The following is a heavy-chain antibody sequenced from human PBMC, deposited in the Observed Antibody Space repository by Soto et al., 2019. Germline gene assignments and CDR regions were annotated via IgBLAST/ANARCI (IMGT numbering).Heavy chain of an antibody. J-gene: IGHJ4*02. CDR3: ARSEATALDY. CDR1: GDSMSSSNW. CDR2: AHHSGRT. V-gene: IGHV4-4*02. Sequence: QVQLQESGPGLVKPSGTLSLTCTVSGDSMSSSNWWNWVRQPPGKGLEWIGEAHHSGRTNYNPSLNSRVTISVDRSQNHFSLQMTSVTAADTAVYYCARSEATALDYWGQGTLVTVSS.